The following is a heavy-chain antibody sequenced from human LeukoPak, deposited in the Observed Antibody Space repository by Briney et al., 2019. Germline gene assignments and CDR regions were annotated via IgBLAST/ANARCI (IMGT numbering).Heavy chain of an antibody. V-gene: IGHV3-48*04. D-gene: IGHD5-24*01. CDR2: ISSSSSTI. Sequence: PGGSLRFSCAASGFTFSSYSMNWVRQAPGKGLEWVSYISSSSSTIYYADSVKGRFTISRDNAKNSLYLQMNSLRAEDTAVYYCARESKMATPDYWGQGTLVTVSS. CDR3: ARESKMATPDY. J-gene: IGHJ4*02. CDR1: GFTFSSYS.